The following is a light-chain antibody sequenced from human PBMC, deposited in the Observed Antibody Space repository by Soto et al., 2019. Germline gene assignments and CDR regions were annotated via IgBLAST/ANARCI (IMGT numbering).Light chain of an antibody. CDR3: QQRHNLPHT. CDR1: QDISRY. CDR2: DAS. V-gene: IGKV1-33*01. J-gene: IGKJ3*01. Sequence: QLTQSPSSLSASVGDRVTITCRASQDISRYLAWYQQRAGKAPKLLIYDASNLETGVPSRFSGSGSGTDFTFTISSLQPEDIATYYCQQRHNLPHTFGPGTKVDIK.